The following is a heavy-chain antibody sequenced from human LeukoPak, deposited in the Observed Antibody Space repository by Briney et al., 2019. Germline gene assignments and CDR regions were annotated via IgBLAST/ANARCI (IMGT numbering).Heavy chain of an antibody. CDR3: ARVLIVVVTEEYDAFDI. J-gene: IGHJ3*02. CDR1: GYSIASLDY. Sequence: SETLSLTCAVSGYSIASLDYWTWIRQPPGKGLEWIATIFHGGTIYYSASPSLESRLAISMDPSKNQFSLKLSSVTAADTAVYYCARVLIVVVTEEYDAFDIWGQGTMVTVSS. V-gene: IGHV4-38-2*01. D-gene: IGHD2-21*02. CDR2: IFHGGTI.